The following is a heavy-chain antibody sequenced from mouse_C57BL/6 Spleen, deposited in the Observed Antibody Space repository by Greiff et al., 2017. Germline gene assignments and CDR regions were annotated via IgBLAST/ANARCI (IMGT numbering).Heavy chain of an antibody. J-gene: IGHJ2*01. V-gene: IGHV1-59*01. CDR2: IDPSDSYT. D-gene: IGHD1-1*01. CDR1: GYTFTSYW. Sequence: VQLQQPGAELVRPGTSVKLSCKASGYTFTSYWMHWVKQRPGQGLEWIGVIDPSDSYTNYNQKFKGKATLTVDTSSSTADMQLSSLTSEDSAVYYCARFGSSYWGQGTTLTVSS. CDR3: ARFGSSY.